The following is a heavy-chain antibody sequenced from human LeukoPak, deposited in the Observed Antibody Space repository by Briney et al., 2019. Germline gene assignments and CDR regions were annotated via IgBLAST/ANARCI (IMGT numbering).Heavy chain of an antibody. CDR3: ARRPSPGYFQH. CDR2: IYYSGST. D-gene: IGHD2-2*01. J-gene: IGHJ1*01. CDR1: GGSFSSSYY. V-gene: IGHV4-39*01. Sequence: SDTLSLTCTVSGGSFSSSYYWGWIRPPPGKGLEWIGSIYYSGSTYYNPSLKSRVTISVDTSKNQFSLKLSSVTAADTAVYYCARRPSPGYFQHWGQGTLVTVSS.